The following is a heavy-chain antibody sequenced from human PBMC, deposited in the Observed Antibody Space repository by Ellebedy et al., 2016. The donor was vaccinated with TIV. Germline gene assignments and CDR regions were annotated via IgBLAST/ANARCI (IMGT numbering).Heavy chain of an antibody. CDR1: GFTFSRSS. CDR2: ISSSSTYI. CDR3: ARDGVVVTATNYHGMDV. D-gene: IGHD2-21*02. Sequence: GESLKISCAASGFTFSRSSMTWVRQAPGKGLEWVSSISSSSTYIYYADSVKGRFTISRDNAKNSLYLQMNSLRAEDTAVYYCARDGVVVTATNYHGMDVWGQGTTVTVSS. J-gene: IGHJ6*02. V-gene: IGHV3-21*04.